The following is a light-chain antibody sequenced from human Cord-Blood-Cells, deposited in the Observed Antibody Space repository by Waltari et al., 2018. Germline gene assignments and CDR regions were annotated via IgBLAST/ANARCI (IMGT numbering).Light chain of an antibody. V-gene: IGKV3-11*01. CDR3: QQRSNWPPLT. J-gene: IGKJ4*01. Sequence: EIVSPQSPATLSSSPGERDTLPCRASQSVSSYLAWYQQKPGQAPRLLIYDASNRATGIPARFSGSGSGTDFTLTISSLEPEDFAVYYCQQRSNWPPLTFGGGTKVEIK. CDR2: DAS. CDR1: QSVSSY.